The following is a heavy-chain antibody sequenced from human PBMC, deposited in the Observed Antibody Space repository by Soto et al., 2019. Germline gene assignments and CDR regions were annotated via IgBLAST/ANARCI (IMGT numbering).Heavy chain of an antibody. CDR2: ISGSGHTT. CDR1: GFTFDDYA. V-gene: IGHV3-23*04. D-gene: IGHD5-18*01. Sequence: EVQLVESGGGLVQPGSSLRLSCAASGFTFDDYAIHWVRQAPGKGLEWVAGISGSGHTTYYADSVKGRFTISRDNSKNTLYLQMNSLRAEDTAIYYCANSWEQKWLRDYWGQGTLVTVSS. J-gene: IGHJ4*02. CDR3: ANSWEQKWLRDY.